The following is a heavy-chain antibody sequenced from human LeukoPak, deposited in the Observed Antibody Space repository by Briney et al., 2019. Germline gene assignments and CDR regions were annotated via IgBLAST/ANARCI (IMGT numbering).Heavy chain of an antibody. J-gene: IGHJ3*02. CDR2: IYHSGST. Sequence: PSETLPLTCTVSGYSISSGYYWGWIRQPPGKGLEWIGSIYHSGSTYYNPSLKSRVTISVDTSKNQFSLKLSSVTAADTAVYYCARVGRAAWQLGRTSAFDIWGQGTMVTVSS. V-gene: IGHV4-38-2*02. D-gene: IGHD6-6*01. CDR1: GYSISSGYY. CDR3: ARVGRAAWQLGRTSAFDI.